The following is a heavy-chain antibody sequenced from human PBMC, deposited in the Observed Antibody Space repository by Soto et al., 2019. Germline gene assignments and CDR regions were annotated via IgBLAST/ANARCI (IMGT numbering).Heavy chain of an antibody. CDR3: ARDFGISVAGTGRLFDY. CDR1: SGSISSSNW. D-gene: IGHD6-19*01. J-gene: IGHJ4*02. V-gene: IGHV4-4*02. CDR2: IYHSGST. Sequence: QVQLQESGPGLVKPSGTLSLTCAVSSGSISSSNWWSWVRQPPGKGLEWIGEIYHSGSTNYNPSLKSRVTISVDKSKNQFSLKLSSVTAADTAVYYCARDFGISVAGTGRLFDYWGQGTLVTVSS.